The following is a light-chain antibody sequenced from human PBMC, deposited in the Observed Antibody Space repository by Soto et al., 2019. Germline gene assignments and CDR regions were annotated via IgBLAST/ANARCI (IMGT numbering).Light chain of an antibody. CDR2: DAS. CDR3: QQYDNFPPFT. V-gene: IGKV1-33*01. Sequence: DIQMTQSPSSLSASVGDRVTITCQASQDISKYLNWYQKKPGKDPKILIYDASNLERGVSPRFSGSGSGTHFTFTSSSLQPEYIATYYCQQYDNFPPFTFGQGTELEIK. J-gene: IGKJ5*01. CDR1: QDISKY.